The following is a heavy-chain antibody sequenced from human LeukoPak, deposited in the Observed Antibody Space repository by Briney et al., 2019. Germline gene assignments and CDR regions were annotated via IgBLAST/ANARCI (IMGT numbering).Heavy chain of an antibody. J-gene: IGHJ3*02. CDR2: IGASGSHI. CDR1: GFTFSTYS. CDR3: ARVGRGGTREDTFDI. D-gene: IGHD3-16*01. V-gene: IGHV3-21*01. Sequence: PGGSLRLSCAASGFTFSTYSMTWVRQTPGKGLDWVSSIGASGSHIYYADSVKGRFTISRDNAKNSLYLQVNSLRAEDTAVYYCARVGRGGTREDTFDIWGQGTMVTVSS.